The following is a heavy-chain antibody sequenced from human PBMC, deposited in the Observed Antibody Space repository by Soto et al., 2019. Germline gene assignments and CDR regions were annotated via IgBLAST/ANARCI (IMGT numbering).Heavy chain of an antibody. CDR1: GDSISNLDYF. Sequence: SETLSLTCSVSGDSISNLDYFWAWIRQPPGQALEYIGYIYKSATTYYNPSFESRVAISVDTSKSQFSLNVTSVTAADTAVYFCARGRYCLTGRCFPNWFDPWGQGALVTVSS. V-gene: IGHV4-30-4*01. D-gene: IGHD7-27*01. CDR3: ARGRYCLTGRCFPNWFDP. J-gene: IGHJ5*02. CDR2: IYKSATT.